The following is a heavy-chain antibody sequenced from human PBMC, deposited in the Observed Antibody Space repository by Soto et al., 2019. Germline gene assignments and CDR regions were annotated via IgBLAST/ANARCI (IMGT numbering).Heavy chain of an antibody. CDR3: ARLSSGERLNLDY. Sequence: QVQLQESGPGLVKPSQTLSLTCTVSGGSISSGGYYWSWIRQHPGKGLEWIGYIYYSGSTYYNPSLKSRVTISLDTSKNQFSLKLSSVTAADTAMYYCARLSSGERLNLDYWGQGTLVTVSS. J-gene: IGHJ4*02. V-gene: IGHV4-31*03. D-gene: IGHD3-10*02. CDR2: IYYSGST. CDR1: GGSISSGGYY.